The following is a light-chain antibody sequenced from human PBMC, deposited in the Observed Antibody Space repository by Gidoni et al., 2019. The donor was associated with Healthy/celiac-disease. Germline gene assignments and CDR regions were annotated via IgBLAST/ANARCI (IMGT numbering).Light chain of an antibody. J-gene: IGKJ2*01. Sequence: DIQVTQSPSSLSASVGDRVTITCRASQSISSSLKWYQQKPGKAPKLLIYAASSLQSGVPSRFRGSGSGTEFILTFCSLLPEPFATYYCQQSYSTPRTSGQGTKLDIK. V-gene: IGKV1-39*01. CDR2: AAS. CDR3: QQSYSTPRT. CDR1: QSISSS.